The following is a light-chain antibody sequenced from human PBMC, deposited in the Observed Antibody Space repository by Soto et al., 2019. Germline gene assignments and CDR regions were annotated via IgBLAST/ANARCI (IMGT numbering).Light chain of an antibody. CDR2: GAS. J-gene: IGKJ2*01. CDR3: QQYNSYSLL. V-gene: IGKV1-5*01. CDR1: QSISNW. Sequence: DIQMTQSPSTLSASVGDRVTITCRASQSISNWLAWYQQKPGKAPKLLIYGASSLESGVPSRFSGSGSGTEFTLTISSLQPDDFATYYCQQYNSYSLLFGQGTKVDIK.